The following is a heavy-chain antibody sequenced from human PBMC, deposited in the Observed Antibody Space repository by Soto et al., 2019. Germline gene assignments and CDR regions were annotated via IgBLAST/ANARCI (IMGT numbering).Heavy chain of an antibody. CDR3: ARTTAVPNTLRSRYFFDY. D-gene: IGHD4-17*01. CDR1: GGSVSDKTYY. J-gene: IGHJ4*02. CDR2: VYYSGTT. Sequence: QVQPQESGPGLLKPSETLSLTCSVSGGSVSDKTYYWSWIRQPPGKRLEWIGYVYYSGTTNYNPSLKSRVTISVDLSKNRFSLRLSSVTTADTALYYCARTTAVPNTLRSRYFFDYWGQGTLVTVSS. V-gene: IGHV4-61*01.